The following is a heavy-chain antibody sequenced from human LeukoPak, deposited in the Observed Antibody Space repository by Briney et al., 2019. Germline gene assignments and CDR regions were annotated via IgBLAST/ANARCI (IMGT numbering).Heavy chain of an antibody. CDR2: INPNSGGT. D-gene: IGHD3-16*01. V-gene: IGHV1-2*02. J-gene: IGHJ3*02. CDR1: GYTFTGYY. CDR3: ARVGVRGLPFDSFYI. Sequence: ASVKVSCKASGYTFTGYYMHWVRQAPGQGLEWMGWINPNSGGTNYAQKFQGRVTMTRDTSITTAYMELSRLRSDHTAVYYCARVGVRGLPFDSFYIWGQGTMVTVSS.